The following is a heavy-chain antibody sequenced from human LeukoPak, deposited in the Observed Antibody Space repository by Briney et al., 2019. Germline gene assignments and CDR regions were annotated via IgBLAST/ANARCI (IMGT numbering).Heavy chain of an antibody. CDR1: GASISSTSYC. CDR3: ARVGVANYYYYYMDV. CDR2: IHTSGST. J-gene: IGHJ6*03. V-gene: IGHV4-61*09. Sequence: SQTLSLTCTVSGASISSTSYCWGWIRQPAGKGLEWIGHIHTSGSTNYNPSLKSRVTISVDTSKNQFSLKLSSVTAADTAVYYCARVGVANYYYYYMDVWGKGTTVTISS. D-gene: IGHD3-10*01.